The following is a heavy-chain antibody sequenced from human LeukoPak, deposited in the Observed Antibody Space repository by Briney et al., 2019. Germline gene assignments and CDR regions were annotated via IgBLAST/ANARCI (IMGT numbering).Heavy chain of an antibody. D-gene: IGHD2-15*01. CDR2: IYPGDSDI. J-gene: IGHJ5*02. CDR3: ARQEYCSGGSCYTWFDP. Sequence: GESLKISCKGSGYRFSNYWIGWVRHMPGKGLEWMGMIYPGDSDIRYSPSFQGQVTISADKSISTAYLQWSSLKASDTAMYYCARQEYCSGGSCYTWFDPWGQGTLVAVSS. CDR1: GYRFSNYW. V-gene: IGHV5-51*01.